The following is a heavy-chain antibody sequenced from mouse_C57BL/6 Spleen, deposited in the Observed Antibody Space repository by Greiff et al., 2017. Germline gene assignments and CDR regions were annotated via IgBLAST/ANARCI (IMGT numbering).Heavy chain of an antibody. CDR1: GYAFTNYW. CDR3: ARAVVPYYAMDY. V-gene: IGHV1-54*01. Sequence: QVQLQQSGAELVRPGTSVKVSCKASGYAFTNYWIEWVKQRPGQGLEWIGVINPGSGGTNYNEKFKGKATLTADKSSSTAYMQLSSLTSEDSAVYFCARAVVPYYAMDYWGQGTSVTVSS. D-gene: IGHD1-1*01. CDR2: INPGSGGT. J-gene: IGHJ4*01.